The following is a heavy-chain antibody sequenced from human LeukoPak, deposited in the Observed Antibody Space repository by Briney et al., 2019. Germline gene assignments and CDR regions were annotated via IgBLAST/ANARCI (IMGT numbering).Heavy chain of an antibody. CDR2: VHLSGAT. D-gene: IGHD1-26*01. CDR3: TRESGAFSPFGF. J-gene: IGHJ4*02. CDR1: GGSITTTNW. Sequence: TPSETLSLTCAVSGGSITTTNWWSWVRQPPGKGLEWIGEVHLSGATNYNPSLESRVSMSIDKSKNHLSLEVTSVTAADTAIYYCTRESGAFSPFGFWGQGTLLTVSS. V-gene: IGHV4-4*02.